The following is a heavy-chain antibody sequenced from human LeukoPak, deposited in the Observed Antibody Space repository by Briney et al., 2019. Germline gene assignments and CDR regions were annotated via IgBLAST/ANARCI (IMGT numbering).Heavy chain of an antibody. CDR1: GFAFSSYS. V-gene: IGHV3-21*01. J-gene: IGHJ4*02. Sequence: GGSLRLSCAASGFAFSSYSMNWVRQAPGKGLEWVSSISSSSSYIYYADSVKGRFTISRDNAKNSLYLQMNSLRAEDTAVYYCASKIGYCSGGSCEVYWGQGTLVTVPS. CDR3: ASKIGYCSGGSCEVY. CDR2: ISSSSSYI. D-gene: IGHD2-15*01.